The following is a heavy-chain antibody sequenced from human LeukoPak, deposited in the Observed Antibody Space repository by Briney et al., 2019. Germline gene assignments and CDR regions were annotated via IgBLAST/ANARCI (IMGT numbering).Heavy chain of an antibody. CDR3: ARLDCSSTSCYRLWSLNYFDY. J-gene: IGHJ4*02. CDR2: IYYGGSI. V-gene: IGHV4-4*02. CDR1: GDSITSDTW. D-gene: IGHD2-2*01. Sequence: SAALYLTCDVSGDSITSDTWWSWVRQPPGKGLEWIGEIYYGGSINYKPKLKSRFTITADKSRNQFYLKLSSATAAVTAVCYCARLDCSSTSCYRLWSLNYFDYWGQGTLVTVSS.